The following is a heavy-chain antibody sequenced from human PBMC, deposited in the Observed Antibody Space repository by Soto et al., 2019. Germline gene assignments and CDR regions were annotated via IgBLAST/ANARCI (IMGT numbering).Heavy chain of an antibody. D-gene: IGHD6-19*01. CDR3: ARDSRPQWLPSTHFDY. Sequence: QVQLVESGGGVVQPGRSLRLSCAASGFTFSSYAMHWVRQAPGKGLEWVAVISYDGSNKYYADSVKGRFTISRDNSKNTLYLQMNSLRAEDTAVYYCARDSRPQWLPSTHFDYWGQGTQVTVSS. V-gene: IGHV3-30-3*01. J-gene: IGHJ4*02. CDR2: ISYDGSNK. CDR1: GFTFSSYA.